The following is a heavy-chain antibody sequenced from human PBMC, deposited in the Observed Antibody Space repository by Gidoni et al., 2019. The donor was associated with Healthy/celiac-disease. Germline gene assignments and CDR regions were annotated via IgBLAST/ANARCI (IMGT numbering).Heavy chain of an antibody. CDR3: ASYVDTDYYYGMDV. Sequence: QVQLVQSGAEVKKPGASVKVSCKASGYTFTSYDINWVRQATGQGLEWMGWMNPNSGNTGYAQKFQGRVTMTRNTSISTAYMELSSLRSEDTAVYYCASYVDTDYYYGMDVWGQGTTVTVSS. CDR2: MNPNSGNT. J-gene: IGHJ6*02. D-gene: IGHD5-18*01. V-gene: IGHV1-8*01. CDR1: GYTFTSYD.